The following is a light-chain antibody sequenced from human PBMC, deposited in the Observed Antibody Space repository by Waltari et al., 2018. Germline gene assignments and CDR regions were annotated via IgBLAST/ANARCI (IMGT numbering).Light chain of an antibody. V-gene: IGKV3-20*01. CDR3: QQHGTLPAT. CDR1: QSVGSSS. J-gene: IGKJ1*01. Sequence: EIVLTPSPGTASLSPGARVTLSCRASQSVGSSSLAWYQQKPGQAPRLVIYRASRRATGIPDRFRGSGSGTDFSLTISRLEPEDFAVYYCQQHGTLPATFGQGTKVEIK. CDR2: RAS.